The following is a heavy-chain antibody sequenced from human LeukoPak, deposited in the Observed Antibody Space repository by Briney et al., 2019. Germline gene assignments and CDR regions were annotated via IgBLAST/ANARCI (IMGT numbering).Heavy chain of an antibody. CDR2: IYYSGST. CDR3: ARENTYYYDSIIFDY. V-gene: IGHV4-39*07. CDR1: GGSISSSSYY. J-gene: IGHJ4*02. Sequence: SETLSLTCTVSGGSISSSSYYWGWIRQPPGKGLEWIGSIYYSGSTYYNPSLKSRVTISVDTSKNQFSLKLSSVTAADTAVCYCARENTYYYDSIIFDYWGQGTLVTVSS. D-gene: IGHD3-22*01.